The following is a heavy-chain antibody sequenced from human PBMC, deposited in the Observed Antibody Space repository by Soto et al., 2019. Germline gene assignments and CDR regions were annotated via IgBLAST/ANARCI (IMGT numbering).Heavy chain of an antibody. CDR1: GFTFSSYS. CDR2: ISSSSSYI. CDR3: ARVTSSYLDY. J-gene: IGHJ4*02. V-gene: IGHV3-21*01. D-gene: IGHD6-6*01. Sequence: PGGSMRLSCAASGFTFSSYSMNWVRQAPGKGLEWVSSISSSSSYIYYADSVKGRFTISRDNAKNSLYLQMNNLRAEDTAVYYCARVTSSYLDYLGKGTPFTV.